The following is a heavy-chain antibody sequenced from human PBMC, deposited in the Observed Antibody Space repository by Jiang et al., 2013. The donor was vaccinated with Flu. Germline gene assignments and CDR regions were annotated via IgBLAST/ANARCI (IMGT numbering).Heavy chain of an antibody. Sequence: KPTQTLTLTCTFSGFSLSTSGVGVGWIRQPPGKALEWLALIYWDDDKRYSPSLKSRLTITKDTSKNQVVLTMTNMDPVDTATYYCAHRRIPGVMYNWFDPWGQGTPGHRLL. V-gene: IGHV2-5*02. D-gene: IGHD3-16*01. CDR3: AHRRIPGVMYNWFDP. J-gene: IGHJ5*02. CDR1: GFSLSTSGVG. CDR2: IYWDDDK.